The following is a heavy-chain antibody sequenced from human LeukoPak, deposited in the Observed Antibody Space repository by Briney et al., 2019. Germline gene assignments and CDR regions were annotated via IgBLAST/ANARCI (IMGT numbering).Heavy chain of an antibody. J-gene: IGHJ6*03. CDR2: IYHSGKT. D-gene: IGHD1-26*01. Sequence: SETLSLTCTVSGGSVSSNFYWGWIRQTPGKGLEWIGTIYHSGKTDYNPSLKSRLIISVDTSKNQFSPKLSSVTAADTAVYYCARHSAGTYSPYYHYMDVWGKGTTVTVSS. CDR1: GGSVSSNFY. CDR3: ARHSAGTYSPYYHYMDV. V-gene: IGHV4-39*01.